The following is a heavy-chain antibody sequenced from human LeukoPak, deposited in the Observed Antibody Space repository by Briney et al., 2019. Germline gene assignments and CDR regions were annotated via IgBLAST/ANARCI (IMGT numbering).Heavy chain of an antibody. V-gene: IGHV1-69*05. J-gene: IGHJ3*01. CDR1: GDILRTYA. CDR2: IIPLFGTA. Sequence: SVKVSCKASGDILRTYALSWVRQVPGQGLEWMGGIIPLFGTANYAQRFQGRLTISTDVSTTTAYMELSSLTSGDTAVYYCARSKLPAALIDAFHFWGQGTLVTVSS. CDR3: ARSKLPAALIDAFHF. D-gene: IGHD2-2*01.